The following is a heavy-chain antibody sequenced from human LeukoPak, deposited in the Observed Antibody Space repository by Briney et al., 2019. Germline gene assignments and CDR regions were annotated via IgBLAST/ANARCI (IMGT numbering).Heavy chain of an antibody. Sequence: ASVTVSYTGSGYTFTIYDINWVGQAPGQGREGMGWMNPNSCNTGYAQKFPGRVTMTRNTSISTAYMELSSLRSEDTAVYYCARKRIIAGRFGYFQHWGQGTLVTVSS. J-gene: IGHJ1*01. CDR3: ARKRIIAGRFGYFQH. CDR2: MNPNSCNT. V-gene: IGHV1-8*01. CDR1: GYTFTIYD. D-gene: IGHD6-13*01.